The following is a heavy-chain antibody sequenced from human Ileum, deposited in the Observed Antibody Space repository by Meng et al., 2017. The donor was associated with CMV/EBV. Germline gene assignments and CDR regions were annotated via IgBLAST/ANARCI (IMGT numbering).Heavy chain of an antibody. V-gene: IGHV3-23*01. J-gene: IGHJ4*02. D-gene: IGHD2-2*01. CDR3: AKDEVRYCSSSTCHYFDY. CDR2: ISGTGNSI. Sequence: GESLKIPCGASGLTLNSYAMTWVRQAPGKGLEWVSTISGTGNSIDYADAVKGRFTISRDNSKNTLYLQMNSLRGEDSAVYYCAKDEVRYCSSSTCHYFDYWGLGTLVTVS. CDR1: GLTLNSYA.